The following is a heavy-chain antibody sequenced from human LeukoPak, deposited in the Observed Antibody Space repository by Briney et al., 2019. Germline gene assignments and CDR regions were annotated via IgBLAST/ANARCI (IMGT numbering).Heavy chain of an antibody. CDR3: ARVQYDSSGYSFDY. Sequence: ASVKVSCKASGYTFTSYDINWVRQATGQGLEWMGWMNPNSGNTGYAQKFQGRVTITTDESTSTAYMELSSLRSEDTAVYYCARVQYDSSGYSFDYWGQGTLVTVSS. D-gene: IGHD3-22*01. V-gene: IGHV1-8*01. CDR1: GYTFTSYD. J-gene: IGHJ4*02. CDR2: MNPNSGNT.